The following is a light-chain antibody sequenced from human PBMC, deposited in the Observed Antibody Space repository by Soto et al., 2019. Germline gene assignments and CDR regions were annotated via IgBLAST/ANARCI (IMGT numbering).Light chain of an antibody. V-gene: IGKV1-39*01. CDR1: QSISSS. CDR2: GAS. Sequence: DIQMTQSPSSLSASVGDRVTITCRASQSISSSLNWYQQKPGKAPKLLIYGASSFQSGVPSRFSGSGSGTDFTLTISSLQPEDFAIYYCQQSYSTPPTFGQGTKVEIK. J-gene: IGKJ1*01. CDR3: QQSYSTPPT.